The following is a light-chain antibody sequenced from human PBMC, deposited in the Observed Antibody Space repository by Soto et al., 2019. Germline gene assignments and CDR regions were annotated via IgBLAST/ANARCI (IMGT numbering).Light chain of an antibody. Sequence: QSVLTQPASMSGSPGQSITISCTGTNNDVGSYNYVSWYQQSPGKVPKLIIHEVSNRPSGVSDRFSGSKSGNTASLTISGLQAEDEADYYCSSYRSSTTWVFGGGTKLTVL. V-gene: IGLV2-14*01. J-gene: IGLJ3*02. CDR1: NNDVGSYNY. CDR3: SSYRSSTTWV. CDR2: EVS.